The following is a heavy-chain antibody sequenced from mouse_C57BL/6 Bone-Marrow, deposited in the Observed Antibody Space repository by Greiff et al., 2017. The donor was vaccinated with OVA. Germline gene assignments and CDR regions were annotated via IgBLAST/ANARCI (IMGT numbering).Heavy chain of an antibody. CDR3: AREDNYEGFDY. V-gene: IGHV5-4*01. CDR2: ISDGGSYT. CDR1: GFTFSSYA. J-gene: IGHJ2*01. Sequence: DVKLVESGGGLVKPGGSLKLSCAASGFTFSSYAMSWVRQTPEKRLEWVATISDGGSYTYYPDNVKGRFTISRDNAKNNLYLQMSHLKSEDTAMYYCAREDNYEGFDYWGQGTTLTVSS. D-gene: IGHD1-3*01.